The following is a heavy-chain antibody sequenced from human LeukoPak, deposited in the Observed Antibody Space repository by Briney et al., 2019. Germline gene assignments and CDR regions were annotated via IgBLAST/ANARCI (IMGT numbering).Heavy chain of an antibody. D-gene: IGHD2-21*02. Sequence: SETLSLTCTVSGGSISSYYWSWIRQPPGKGLEWIGYIYYSGSTNYNPSLKSRVTISVDTSKNQFSLKLSSVTAADTAVYYCARDRGGGDPNWFDPWGQGTLVTVSS. CDR3: ARDRGGGDPNWFDP. J-gene: IGHJ5*02. CDR2: IYYSGST. V-gene: IGHV4-59*01. CDR1: GGSISSYY.